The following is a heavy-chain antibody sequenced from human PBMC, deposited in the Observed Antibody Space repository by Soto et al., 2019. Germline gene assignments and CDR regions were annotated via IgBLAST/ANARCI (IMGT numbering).Heavy chain of an antibody. Sequence: SVKVSCKASGGTFSSYAISWVRQAPGQGLEWMGGIIPIFGTANYAQKFQGRVTITADKSTSTAYMELSSLRSEDTAVYYRARDEGYYDSSGYYYATYYFDYWGQGTLVTVSS. CDR2: IIPIFGTA. D-gene: IGHD3-22*01. CDR1: GGTFSSYA. V-gene: IGHV1-69*06. CDR3: ARDEGYYDSSGYYYATYYFDY. J-gene: IGHJ4*02.